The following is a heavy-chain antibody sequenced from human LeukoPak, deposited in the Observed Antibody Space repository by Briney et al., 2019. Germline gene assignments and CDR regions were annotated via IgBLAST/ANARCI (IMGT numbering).Heavy chain of an antibody. V-gene: IGHV1-18*01. CDR3: ARVDSSGLAY. CDR2: ISAYNGNT. D-gene: IGHD6-19*01. CDR1: GYTFTSYG. J-gene: IGHJ4*02. Sequence: ASVKVSCKASGYTFTSYGISWVRQAPGQGLEWMGWISAYNGNTNYAQKLQGRVTITRNTSINTAYMELSSLRSEDTAVYYCARVDSSGLAYWGQGTLVTVSS.